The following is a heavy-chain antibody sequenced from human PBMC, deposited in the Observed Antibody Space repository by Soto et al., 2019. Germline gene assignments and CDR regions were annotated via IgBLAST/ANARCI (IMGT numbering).Heavy chain of an antibody. J-gene: IGHJ4*02. CDR2: IFSSGST. CDR1: GGSINTFY. CDR3: AREGSYSAYNFAHGIQLWSFDF. V-gene: IGHV4-4*07. Sequence: PSETLSLTCTVSGGSINTFYLSWVRQHAGKGLKWIGRIFSSGSTSFNPSLESRVAMSVDTSKNHFSLNLSSVTAADMAVYYCAREGSYSAYNFAHGIQLWSFDFWGQGALVTVYS. D-gene: IGHD5-12*01.